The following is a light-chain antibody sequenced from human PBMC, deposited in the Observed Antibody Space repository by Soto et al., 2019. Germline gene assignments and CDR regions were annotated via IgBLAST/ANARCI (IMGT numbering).Light chain of an antibody. CDR1: SSNIGAGYD. CDR2: GNS. CDR3: QSYDSSLSAWV. V-gene: IGLV1-40*01. J-gene: IGLJ2*01. Sequence: QAVVTQPPSVSGAPGQRVAISCTGSSSNIGAGYDVHWYHQLPGRAPKLLIFGNSNRPSGVPDRFSGSKSGTSASLAITGLQAEDEADYYCQSYDSSLSAWVFGGGTKLTVL.